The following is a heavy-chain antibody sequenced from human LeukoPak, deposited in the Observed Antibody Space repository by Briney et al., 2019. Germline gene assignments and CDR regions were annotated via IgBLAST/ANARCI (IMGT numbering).Heavy chain of an antibody. CDR1: GYTFTSYG. Sequence: ASVKVSCTASGYTFTSYGISWVRQAPGQGLEWMGWISAYNGNTNYAQKLQGRVTMTTDTSTSTAYMELRSLRSDDTAVYYCARDRPLYSSSWIGSAFDIWGQGTMVTVSS. CDR2: ISAYNGNT. J-gene: IGHJ3*02. CDR3: ARDRPLYSSSWIGSAFDI. V-gene: IGHV1-18*01. D-gene: IGHD6-13*01.